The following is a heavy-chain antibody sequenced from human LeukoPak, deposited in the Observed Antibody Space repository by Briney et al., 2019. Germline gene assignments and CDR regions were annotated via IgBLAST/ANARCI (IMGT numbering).Heavy chain of an antibody. CDR1: GGSFSGYY. CDR2: INHSGST. J-gene: IGHJ4*02. V-gene: IGHV4-34*01. Sequence: SETLSLTCAVYGGSFSGYYWSWIRQPPGKGLEWIGEINHSGSTNYNPSLKSRVTISVDTSENQFSLKLSSVTAADTAVYYCARGILSNYYDSSGSDYWGQGTLVTVSS. CDR3: ARGILSNYYDSSGSDY. D-gene: IGHD3-22*01.